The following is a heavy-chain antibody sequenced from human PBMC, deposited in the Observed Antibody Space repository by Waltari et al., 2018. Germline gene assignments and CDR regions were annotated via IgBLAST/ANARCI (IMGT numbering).Heavy chain of an antibody. CDR3: AKGSWDQQLPRRDYMDV. V-gene: IGHV3-9*01. D-gene: IGHD6-13*01. Sequence: EVQLVESGGGLVQPGRSLRLSRAASGFTFDDYAMHWVRQAPGKGLEWVSGISWNSGSIGYADSVKGRFTISRDNAKNSLYLQMNSLRAEDTALYYCAKGSWDQQLPRRDYMDVWGKGTTVTVSS. CDR1: GFTFDDYA. J-gene: IGHJ6*03. CDR2: ISWNSGSI.